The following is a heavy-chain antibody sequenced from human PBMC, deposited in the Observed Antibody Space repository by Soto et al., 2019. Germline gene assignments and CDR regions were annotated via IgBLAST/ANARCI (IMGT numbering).Heavy chain of an antibody. D-gene: IGHD6-13*01. Sequence: EVQLVESGGGLVQPGGCLRLSCAASGFTVSSNYMSWVRQAPGKGLEWVSVIYSGGSTYYADSVKGRFTISRDNSKNTLYLQMNSLRAEDTAVYYCARAAAGSVSFDYWGQGTLVTVSS. CDR2: IYSGGST. V-gene: IGHV3-66*01. CDR1: GFTVSSNY. CDR3: ARAAAGSVSFDY. J-gene: IGHJ4*02.